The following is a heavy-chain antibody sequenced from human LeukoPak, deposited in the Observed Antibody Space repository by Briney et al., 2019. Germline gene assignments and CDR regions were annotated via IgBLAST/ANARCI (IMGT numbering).Heavy chain of an antibody. D-gene: IGHD3-10*01. CDR2: ISSSRSTI. CDR3: ARDGGMVRGKFWFDP. CDR1: GFTFSSYS. J-gene: IGHJ5*02. Sequence: GGSLTLSCAASGFTFSSYSMNWVRQAPGKGLEWVSYISSSRSTIYYADSEKGRFTISRDNDKNSLYLQMNSLRDEDTAVYYCARDGGMVRGKFWFDPWGQGTLVTVSS. V-gene: IGHV3-48*02.